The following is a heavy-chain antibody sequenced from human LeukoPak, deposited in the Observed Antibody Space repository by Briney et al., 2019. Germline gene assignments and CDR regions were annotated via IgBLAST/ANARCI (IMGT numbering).Heavy chain of an antibody. CDR1: GGSISSSSYY. CDR3: ARGSIVGATRGIDY. D-gene: IGHD1-26*01. V-gene: IGHV4-39*07. CDR2: IYYSGST. J-gene: IGHJ4*02. Sequence: PSETLSLTCTVSGGSISSSSYYWGWIRQPPGKGLEWIGSIYYSGSTYYNPSLKSRVTISVDTSKNQFSLKLSSVTAADTAVYYCARGSIVGATRGIDYWGQGTLVTVSS.